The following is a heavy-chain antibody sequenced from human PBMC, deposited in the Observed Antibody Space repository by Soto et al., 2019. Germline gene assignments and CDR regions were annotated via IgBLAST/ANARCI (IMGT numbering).Heavy chain of an antibody. V-gene: IGHV3-73*02. Sequence: VQLVESGGGLVQPGGSLKLSCAASGFTFSGSAMHWVRQASGKGLEWVGRMRSKANSYAAAYAAAVKGRFTISRDDSKTKALLQMNSMKTEDTAVYYCTRYVTGTTAHFDYWGQGTLVTVSS. J-gene: IGHJ4*02. CDR2: MRSKANSYAA. D-gene: IGHD1-7*01. CDR1: GFTFSGSA. CDR3: TRYVTGTTAHFDY.